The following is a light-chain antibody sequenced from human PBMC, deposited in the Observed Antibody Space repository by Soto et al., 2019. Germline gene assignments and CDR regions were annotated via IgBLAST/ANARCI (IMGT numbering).Light chain of an antibody. CDR3: QTWGTGIVV. Sequence: QSVLTQSPSASASLGASVKLTCTLSSGHSSYAIAWHHLQPEKGPRYLMKLNSDGSHSKGDGVPERLSGSSSGAERYLTISSLQSEDEADYYCQTWGTGIVVFGGGTKLTVL. CDR1: SGHSSYA. CDR2: LNSDGSH. V-gene: IGLV4-69*01. J-gene: IGLJ2*01.